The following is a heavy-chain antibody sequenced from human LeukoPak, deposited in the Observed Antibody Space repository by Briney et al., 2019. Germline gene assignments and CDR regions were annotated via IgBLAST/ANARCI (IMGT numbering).Heavy chain of an antibody. J-gene: IGHJ2*01. D-gene: IGHD6-6*01. CDR1: GGSFSGFL. Sequence: PSETLSLTCAVYGGSFSGFLWSWFRQPPGKGLEWIGEINGGGGTQYNPSLKSRLTISLDTSKSQFSLKLSSVTAADTALYYCARRTAARFFWYFDLWGRGTLVTVSS. V-gene: IGHV4-34*01. CDR3: ARRTAARFFWYFDL. CDR2: INGGGGT.